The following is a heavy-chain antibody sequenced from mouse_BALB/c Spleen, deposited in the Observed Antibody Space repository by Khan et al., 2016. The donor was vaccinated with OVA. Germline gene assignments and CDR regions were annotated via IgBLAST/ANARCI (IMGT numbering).Heavy chain of an antibody. J-gene: IGHJ3*01. Sequence: EVELVESGGGLVQPGGSLKLSCATSGFTFSDYYMYWVRQTPEKRLEWVAYISNRGSTTYYPDTVRGRFTISRDNAKNTLYLHMSRLKSEDTVMYYCAREGDDGGLAYCGQGTLVTVSA. CDR1: GFTFSDYY. CDR3: AREGDDGGLAY. D-gene: IGHD2-3*01. CDR2: ISNRGSTT. V-gene: IGHV5-12*02.